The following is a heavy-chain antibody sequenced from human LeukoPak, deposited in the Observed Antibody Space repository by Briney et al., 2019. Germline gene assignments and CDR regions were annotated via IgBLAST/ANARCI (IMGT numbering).Heavy chain of an antibody. CDR3: ASAEWSNYYYGMDV. V-gene: IGHV3-66*01. CDR1: GFTVSSNY. Sequence: PGGSLRLSCAASGFTVSSNYMSWVRQAAGKGLEWVSVIYSGGSTYYADSVKGRFTISRDNSKNTLYLQMNSLRAENTAVYYCASAEWSNYYYGMDVWGQGTTVTVSS. J-gene: IGHJ6*02. D-gene: IGHD3-3*01. CDR2: IYSGGST.